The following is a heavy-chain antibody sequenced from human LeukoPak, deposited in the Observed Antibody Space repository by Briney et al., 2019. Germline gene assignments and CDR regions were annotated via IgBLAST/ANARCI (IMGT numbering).Heavy chain of an antibody. CDR2: ISGDGSST. CDR3: ARGSGSSWFGPSYYYYGMDV. D-gene: IGHD6-13*01. CDR1: GFTFSSYW. V-gene: IGHV3-74*01. J-gene: IGHJ6*02. Sequence: PGGSLRLPCVASGFTFSSYWMHWVRQAPGKGLEWVSRISGDGSSTTYADSVKGRVTISRDNAKNTLYLQMRSLRAEDTAVYYCARGSGSSWFGPSYYYYGMDVWGQGTTVTVSS.